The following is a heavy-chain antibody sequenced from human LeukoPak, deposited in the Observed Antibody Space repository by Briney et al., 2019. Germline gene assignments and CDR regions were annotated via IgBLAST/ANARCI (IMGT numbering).Heavy chain of an antibody. V-gene: IGHV1-8*02. CDR2: MNPNSGNT. CDR1: GYTFTSYG. CDR3: ARAGSSPWYYYYGMDV. D-gene: IGHD6-6*01. Sequence: ASVKVSCKASGYTFTSYGISWVRQAPGQGLEWMGWMNPNSGNTGYAQKFQGRVTMTRNTSISTAYMELSSLRSEDTAVYYCARAGSSPWYYYYGMDVWGQGTTVTVSS. J-gene: IGHJ6*02.